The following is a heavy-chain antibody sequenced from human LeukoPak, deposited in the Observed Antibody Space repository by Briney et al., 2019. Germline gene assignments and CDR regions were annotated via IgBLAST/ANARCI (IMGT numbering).Heavy chain of an antibody. CDR2: IYYSGST. CDR1: GGSISSGGYY. D-gene: IGHD3-3*01. CDR3: ARLEGSDFWSGYLVAFDI. V-gene: IGHV4-31*03. J-gene: IGHJ3*02. Sequence: SETPSLTCTVSGGSISSGGYYWSWIRQHPGKGLEWIGYIYYSGSTYYNPSLKSRVTISVDTSKNQFSLKLSSVTAADTAVYYCARLEGSDFWSGYLVAFDIWGQGTMVTVSS.